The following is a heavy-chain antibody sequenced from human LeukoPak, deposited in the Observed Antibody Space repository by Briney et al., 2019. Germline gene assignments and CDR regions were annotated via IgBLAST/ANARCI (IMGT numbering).Heavy chain of an antibody. CDR3: ASGREGYNPSDF. V-gene: IGHV1-18*01. Sequence: ASVKVSCKASGYSFPSYGVSWVRQAPGQGLEWMGWISGYNGNTNYEQKYQGRVTLTTDTSTSTAYMELGYLRSDDTAVYYCASGREGYNPSDFWGQGTLVTVSS. CDR2: ISGYNGNT. J-gene: IGHJ4*02. D-gene: IGHD5-24*01. CDR1: GYSFPSYG.